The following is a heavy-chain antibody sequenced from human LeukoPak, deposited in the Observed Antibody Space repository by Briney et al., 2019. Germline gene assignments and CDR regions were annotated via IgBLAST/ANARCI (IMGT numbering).Heavy chain of an antibody. CDR1: GGSISSGDYY. V-gene: IGHV4-30-4*01. CDR2: TYYSGST. J-gene: IGHJ5*02. Sequence: SQTLSLTCTVSGGSISSGDYYWSWVRQPPGKGLEWIGYTYYSGSTYYNPSLKNRVSISVDTSKNQFSLNLSSVTAADTAVYYCARPYYYDSRIDPWGQGTLVTVSS. CDR3: ARPYYYDSRIDP. D-gene: IGHD3-22*01.